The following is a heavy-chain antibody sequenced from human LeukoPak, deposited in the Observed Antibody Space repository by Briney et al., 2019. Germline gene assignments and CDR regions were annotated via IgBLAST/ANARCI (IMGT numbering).Heavy chain of an antibody. CDR1: GGSFGGYY. Sequence: PSETLSLTCTVFGGSFGGYYWSWIRQPPDKGLEWIGEINPSGSTNYNPSLKTRVTISTDTSKNHFSLNLNSVTAADTGVYYCVRGSRVYCGGDCYYYWGQGTLVTVSS. D-gene: IGHD2-21*02. J-gene: IGHJ4*02. CDR2: INPSGST. V-gene: IGHV4-34*01. CDR3: VRGSRVYCGGDCYYY.